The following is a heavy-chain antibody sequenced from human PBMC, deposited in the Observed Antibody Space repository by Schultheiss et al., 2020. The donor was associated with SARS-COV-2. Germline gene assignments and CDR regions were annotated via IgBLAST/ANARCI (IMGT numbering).Heavy chain of an antibody. V-gene: IGHV4-30-4*08. D-gene: IGHD6-19*01. Sequence: SETLSLTCTVSGGSISSGDYYWSWIRQPPGKGLEWIGYIYYSGSTYYNPSLKSRVTISVDTSKNQFSLKLNSVTPEDTAVYYCAREQAVAVAGTLYYYGMDVWGQGTTVTVSS. J-gene: IGHJ6*02. CDR3: AREQAVAVAGTLYYYGMDV. CDR2: IYYSGST. CDR1: GGSISSGDYY.